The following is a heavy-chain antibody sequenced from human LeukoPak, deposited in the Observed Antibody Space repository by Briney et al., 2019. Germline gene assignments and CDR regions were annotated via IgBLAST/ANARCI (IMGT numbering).Heavy chain of an antibody. CDR2: IGTAGDT. D-gene: IGHD1-26*01. CDR1: GFTFSNHA. V-gene: IGHV3-13*01. CDR3: VRQQTSHGNFDY. J-gene: IGHJ4*02. Sequence: GGSLRLSCATSGFTFSNHAVHWVRQATGKGLEWVSAIGTAGDTFYPGSVKGRFTISRENAKNSLSLQMNSLRAEDTAVYYCVRQQTSHGNFDYWGQGTLVTVSS.